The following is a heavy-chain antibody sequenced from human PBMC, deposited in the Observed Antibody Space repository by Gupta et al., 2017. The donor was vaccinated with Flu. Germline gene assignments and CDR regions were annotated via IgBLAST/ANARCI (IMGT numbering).Heavy chain of an antibody. Sequence: EVQLVQSGAEVRKPGESLRISCKGSGYTLTDNWITWVRQAPGKGLEWIGRIDPSDSYINYSPSFEGHVTISTDHSISTVYLQWSSLRASDAGMYYCARSIGPTPGAGTPLDVWGQGTTVTVYS. J-gene: IGHJ6*02. D-gene: IGHD2-2*01. CDR1: GYTLTDNW. CDR2: IDPSDSYI. CDR3: ARSIGPTPGAGTPLDV. V-gene: IGHV5-10-1*01.